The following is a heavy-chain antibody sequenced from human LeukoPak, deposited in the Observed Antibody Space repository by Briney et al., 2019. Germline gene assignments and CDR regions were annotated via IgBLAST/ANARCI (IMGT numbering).Heavy chain of an antibody. Sequence: GGSLRLSCAASGFIFDDYAMNWVRQAPGKGLEWVSGINWNGGSTGYADSVKGRFTISRDNAKNSVYLQMNSLRAGDTAVYYCARIGYSSSCTDYWGQGTLVTVSS. CDR1: GFIFDDYA. D-gene: IGHD2-2*01. V-gene: IGHV3-20*04. CDR2: INWNGGST. J-gene: IGHJ4*02. CDR3: ARIGYSSSCTDY.